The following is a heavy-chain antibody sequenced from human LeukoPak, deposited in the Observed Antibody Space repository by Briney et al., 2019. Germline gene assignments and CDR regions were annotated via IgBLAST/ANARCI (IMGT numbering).Heavy chain of an antibody. CDR3: ARAILTGPLGFDY. Sequence: GGSLRLSCAASGFTFSSYGMTWVRQAPGKGLEWVSSISSSSSYIYYADSVKGRFTISRDNAKNSLYLQMNSLRAEDTAVYYCARAILTGPLGFDYWGQGTLVTVSS. V-gene: IGHV3-21*01. CDR2: ISSSSSYI. D-gene: IGHD3-9*01. CDR1: GFTFSSYG. J-gene: IGHJ4*02.